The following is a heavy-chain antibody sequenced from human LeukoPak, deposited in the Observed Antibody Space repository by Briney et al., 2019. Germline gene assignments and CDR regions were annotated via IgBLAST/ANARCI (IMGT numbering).Heavy chain of an antibody. CDR1: GYTFTSYD. CDR2: MNHNSGNT. V-gene: IGHV1-8*01. Sequence: ASVKVSCKASGYTFTSYDINWVRQATGQGLEWMGWMNHNSGNTGYAQKFQGRVTMTRNTSISTAYMELSSLRSEDTAVYYCASRRVGSSSPRSFDYWGQGTLVTVSS. CDR3: ASRRVGSSSPRSFDY. D-gene: IGHD6-13*01. J-gene: IGHJ4*02.